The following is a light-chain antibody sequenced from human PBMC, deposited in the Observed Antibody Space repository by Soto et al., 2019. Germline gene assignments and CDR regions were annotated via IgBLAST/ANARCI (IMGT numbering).Light chain of an antibody. J-gene: IGLJ1*01. CDR1: RSDVGGYNL. CDR2: EVS. V-gene: IGLV2-23*02. CDR3: CSYAGSVDHYV. Sequence: QSVLTQPASVSGSPGQSITISCTGTRSDVGGYNLVSWYQHHPRKAPKLVIYEVSERPSGVSYRFSGSKSGNTASLTISGLQAGDEADYYCCSYAGSVDHYVFGTGTKVTVL.